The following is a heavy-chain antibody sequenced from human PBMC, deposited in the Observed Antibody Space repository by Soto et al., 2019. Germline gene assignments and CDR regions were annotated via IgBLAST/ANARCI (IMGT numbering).Heavy chain of an antibody. CDR2: IDWDDDK. V-gene: IGHV2-70*01. CDR1: GFSLSTSGMG. J-gene: IGHJ5*02. Sequence: SGPTLVNPTQTLTLTCTFSGFSLSTSGMGVSWIRQPPGKALEWLALIDWDDDKYYSTSLKTRLTISKDTSKNQVVLTMTNMDPVDTATYYCARTFNRLWPIAASYNWFDPWGQGTLVTVSS. D-gene: IGHD6-6*01. CDR3: ARTFNRLWPIAASYNWFDP.